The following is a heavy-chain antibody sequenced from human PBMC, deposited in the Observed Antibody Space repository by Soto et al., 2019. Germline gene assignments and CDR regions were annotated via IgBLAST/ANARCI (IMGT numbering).Heavy chain of an antibody. CDR3: ARWTLGYCSSTSCYAGGWFDP. CDR2: ISAYNGNT. CDR1: GYTFTSYG. J-gene: IGHJ5*02. V-gene: IGHV1-18*01. D-gene: IGHD2-2*01. Sequence: ASVKVSCKASGYTFTSYGISWVRQAPGQGLEWMGWISAYNGNTNYAQKLQGRVTMTTDTSTSTAYMELRSLRSDDTAVYYCARWTLGYCSSTSCYAGGWFDPWGQGTLVTVSS.